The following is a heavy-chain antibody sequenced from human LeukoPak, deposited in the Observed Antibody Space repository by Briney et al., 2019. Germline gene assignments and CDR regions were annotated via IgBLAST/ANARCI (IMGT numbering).Heavy chain of an antibody. CDR3: ARDGGGGNSF. J-gene: IGHJ4*02. Sequence: GASVNVSCKASGYTFTNYDINWVRQAPGQGLEWMAWISSYSGNTDYAQKFQGRVTMTTDTSTSTAYMELRSLTSDDTAVYYCARDGGGGNSFWGQGTLVTVSS. D-gene: IGHD4-23*01. CDR2: ISSYSGNT. V-gene: IGHV1-18*01. CDR1: GYTFTNYD.